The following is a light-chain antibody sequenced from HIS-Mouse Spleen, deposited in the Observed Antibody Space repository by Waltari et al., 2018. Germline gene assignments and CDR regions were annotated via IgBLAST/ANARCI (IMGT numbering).Light chain of an antibody. V-gene: IGLV3-10*01. CDR3: YSTDSSGNHRV. CDR1: ALPQKY. CDR2: EDS. J-gene: IGLJ2*01. Sequence: SYELTQPPSVSVSPGQTARITCSGDALPQKYDYWYQQKRGQAPVLVIYEDSKRPSGIPERFSGSSSGTMATLTISGAQVEDEADYYCYSTDSSGNHRVFGGGTKLTVL.